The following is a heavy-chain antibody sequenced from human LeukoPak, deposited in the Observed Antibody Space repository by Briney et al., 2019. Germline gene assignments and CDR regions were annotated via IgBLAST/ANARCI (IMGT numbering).Heavy chain of an antibody. Sequence: GGSLRLSCAAPGFTFTSYTMNWVRQAPGKGLEWVSSIGSSSTFIYYADSVKGRFTISRDNAKNSLFLQMSSLRAEDTAVYYCAKAHPGFDYWGQGTLVTVSS. CDR3: AKAHPGFDY. CDR2: IGSSSTFI. J-gene: IGHJ4*02. CDR1: GFTFTSYT. V-gene: IGHV3-21*01.